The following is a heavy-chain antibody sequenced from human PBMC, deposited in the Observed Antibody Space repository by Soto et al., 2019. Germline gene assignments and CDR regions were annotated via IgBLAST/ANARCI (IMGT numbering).Heavy chain of an antibody. CDR3: ARQGVLPYFDWLLEFDY. D-gene: IGHD3-9*01. CDR2: IYYSGST. CDR1: GGSISSSSYY. V-gene: IGHV4-39*01. J-gene: IGHJ4*02. Sequence: SETLSLTCTVSGGSISSSSYYWGWIRQPPGKGREWIGSIYYSGSTYYNPSLKSRVTISVDTSKNQFSLKLSFVTAADTAVYYCARQGVLPYFDWLLEFDYWGQGTLVTVS.